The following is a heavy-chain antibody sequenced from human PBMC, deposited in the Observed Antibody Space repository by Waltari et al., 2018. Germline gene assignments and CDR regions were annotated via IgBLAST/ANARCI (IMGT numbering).Heavy chain of an antibody. CDR2: IYYSGST. Sequence: QVQLQESGPGLVKPSETLSLTCTVSGGSISSHYWSWIRQPPGKGLEVIGYIYYSGSTNYNPSLKSRVTISVDTSKNQFSLKLSSVTAADTAVYYCARDSGRDGYLSQHWGQGTLVTVSS. D-gene: IGHD5-12*01. CDR3: ARDSGRDGYLSQH. CDR1: GGSISSHY. J-gene: IGHJ1*01. V-gene: IGHV4-59*11.